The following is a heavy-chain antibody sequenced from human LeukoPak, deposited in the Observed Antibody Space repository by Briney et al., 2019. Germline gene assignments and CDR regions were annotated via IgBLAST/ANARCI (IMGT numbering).Heavy chain of an antibody. J-gene: IGHJ4*02. CDR3: ATGTHYDLLPF. D-gene: IGHD3-9*01. V-gene: IGHV1-24*01. Sequence: ASVKVSCKVCGYSITELSTHWVRQAPGKGLEWMGGFDPGSGEIIYEQKFQDRATMTEDTSTDTAYMELSSLRSEDTALYYCATGTHYDLLPFWGQGTLVTVSS. CDR2: FDPGSGEI. CDR1: GYSITELS.